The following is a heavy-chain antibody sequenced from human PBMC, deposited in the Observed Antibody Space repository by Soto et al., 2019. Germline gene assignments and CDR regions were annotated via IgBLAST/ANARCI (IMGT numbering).Heavy chain of an antibody. J-gene: IGHJ3*02. D-gene: IGHD6-13*01. V-gene: IGHV5-51*01. CDR2: IYAGDSDT. CDR1: GYSFTIYC. CDR3: ARPEVGQQLGSWAFDI. Sequence: PGESLKISCNGSGYSFTIYCIGWVLQMPGKGLEWMGIIYAGDSDTRYSPSFQGQVTISADKSISTAYLQWSSLKASDTAMYYCARPEVGQQLGSWAFDIWGQGTMVTVSS.